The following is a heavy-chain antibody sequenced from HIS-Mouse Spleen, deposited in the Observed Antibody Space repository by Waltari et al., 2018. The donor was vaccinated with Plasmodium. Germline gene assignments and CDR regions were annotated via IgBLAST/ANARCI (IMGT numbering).Heavy chain of an antibody. CDR3: AKILSYSSSPEDY. Sequence: QVQLVESGGGVVQPGRSLSHSCAASGFTFSSSGMHSVRQAPGKGLEWVAVISYDGSNKYYAESVKGRFTISRDNSKNTLYLQMNSLRAEDTAVYYCAKILSYSSSPEDYWGQGTLVTVSS. J-gene: IGHJ4*02. V-gene: IGHV3-30*18. CDR2: ISYDGSNK. CDR1: GFTFSSSG. D-gene: IGHD6-6*01.